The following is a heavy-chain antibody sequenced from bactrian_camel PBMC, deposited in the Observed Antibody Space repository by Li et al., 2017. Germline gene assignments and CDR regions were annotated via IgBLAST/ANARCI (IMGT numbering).Heavy chain of an antibody. CDR2: ITQGGDRT. CDR1: GFRFSRFA. Sequence: HVQLVESGGGSVQAGGSLRLSCAASGFRFSRFAMLWVREAPGKGLEWVAAITQGGDRTYYSDFAKGRFTISRDNAENTLYLQLDGLRTEDTAIYYCPKDVPDRSRITTRPRSQGTQVTVS. J-gene: IGHJ4*01. V-gene: IGHV3S1*01. D-gene: IGHD7*01.